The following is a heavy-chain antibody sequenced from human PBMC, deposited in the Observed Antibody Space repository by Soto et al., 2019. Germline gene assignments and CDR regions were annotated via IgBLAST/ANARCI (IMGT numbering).Heavy chain of an antibody. V-gene: IGHV4-34*01. CDR2: INHSGST. CDR1: GGSFSGYY. CDR3: ARGGYCSGDRCPWGFDP. J-gene: IGHJ5*02. D-gene: IGHD2-15*01. Sequence: SETLSLTCAVYGGSFSGYYWSWIRQPPGKGLEWIGEINHSGSTNYNPSLKSRVTISVDTSKNQFSLKLSSVTAADTALYYCARGGYCSGDRCPWGFDPWGQGTLVTVSS.